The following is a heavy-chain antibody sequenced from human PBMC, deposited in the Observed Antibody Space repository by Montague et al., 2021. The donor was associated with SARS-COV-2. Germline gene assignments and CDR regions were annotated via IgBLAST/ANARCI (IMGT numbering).Heavy chain of an antibody. D-gene: IGHD3-10*01. V-gene: IGHV4-34*01. CDR1: GGSFSGYY. CDR2: INHSGST. J-gene: IGHJ6*02. CDR3: AKGRRILLWFGELFPGGDYYGMDV. Sequence: SETLSLTCAVYGGSFSGYYWSWIRQPPGKGLEWIGEINHSGSTXXXPSXXXRVTISVDTSKNQFSLKLSSVTATDTAVYYCAKGRRILLWFGELFPGGDYYGMDVWGQGTTVTVSS.